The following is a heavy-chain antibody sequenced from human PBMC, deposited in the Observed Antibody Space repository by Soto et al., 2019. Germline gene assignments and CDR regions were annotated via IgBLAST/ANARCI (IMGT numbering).Heavy chain of an antibody. CDR2: IIPIFGTA. V-gene: IGHV1-69*01. CDR3: ARIVVPAAIGDYYYYYGMDV. CDR1: GGTFSSYA. J-gene: IGHJ6*02. D-gene: IGHD2-2*02. Sequence: QVQLVQSGAEVKKPGSSVKVSCKASGGTFSSYAISWVRQAPRQGLEWMGGIIPIFGTANYAQKFQGRVTITADESTSTAYMELSSLRSEDTAVYYCARIVVPAAIGDYYYYYGMDVWGQGTTVTVSS.